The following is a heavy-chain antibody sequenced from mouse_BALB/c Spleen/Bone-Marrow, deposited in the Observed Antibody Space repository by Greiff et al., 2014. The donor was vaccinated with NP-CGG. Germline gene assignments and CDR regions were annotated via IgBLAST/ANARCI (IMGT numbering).Heavy chain of an antibody. CDR3: ARGGGNFFPPMDY. CDR2: INPYNDGT. V-gene: IGHV1-14*01. D-gene: IGHD2-1*01. CDR1: VYTFTNYV. J-gene: IGHJ4*01. Sequence: VQLQQSGPELVKPGASVKMSCKASVYTFTNYVIHWVKQKPGQGLEWIGYINPYNDGTKYNEKFRGKATLTSDKSSSTAYMELGSLTSEDSAVYYCARGGGNFFPPMDYWGQGTSVTVSS.